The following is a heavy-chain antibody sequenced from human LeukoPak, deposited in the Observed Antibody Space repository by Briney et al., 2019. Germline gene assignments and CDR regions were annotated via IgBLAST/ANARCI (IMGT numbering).Heavy chain of an antibody. Sequence: GRSLRLSCEASGFTFNDYGMTWVRQGPGKGLEWVAGLNWNGDVTRYADSVKGRFIINRDNAKNSVYLQMDSLRAEDTAFYYCARGYGAGNYRRPFYGMDVWGQGTPVTVSS. CDR2: LNWNGDVT. J-gene: IGHJ6*02. CDR3: ARGYGAGNYRRPFYGMDV. CDR1: GFTFNDYG. D-gene: IGHD3-10*01. V-gene: IGHV3-20*04.